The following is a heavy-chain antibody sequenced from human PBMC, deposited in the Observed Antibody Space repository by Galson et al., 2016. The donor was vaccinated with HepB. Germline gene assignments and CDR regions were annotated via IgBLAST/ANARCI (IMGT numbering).Heavy chain of an antibody. D-gene: IGHD4-17*01. J-gene: IGHJ4*02. V-gene: IGHV4-39*01. CDR2: MYYTGST. CDR3: SRLRDYGNFDY. Sequence: YWGWIRQPPGKGLEWLGTMYYTGSTYYNASLKSRVTISVDTSKNQFSLRLSSVTAADTAVYYCSRLRDYGNFDYWGQGALVTVSS. CDR1: Y.